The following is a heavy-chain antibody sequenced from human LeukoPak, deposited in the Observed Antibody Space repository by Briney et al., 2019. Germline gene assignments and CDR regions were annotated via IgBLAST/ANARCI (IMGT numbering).Heavy chain of an antibody. CDR3: ARRYDNTGYSDY. J-gene: IGHJ4*02. Sequence: LGESLKISCKGSGYTLTNYWIAWVRQMPGKGLEWVGIFYPANSDTRYSPSFQGQVTMSADKSINTAYLQWSSLKASDTAMYYCARRYDNTGYSDYWGQGTLVTVSS. V-gene: IGHV5-51*01. CDR1: GYTLTNYW. CDR2: FYPANSDT. D-gene: IGHD2-21*01.